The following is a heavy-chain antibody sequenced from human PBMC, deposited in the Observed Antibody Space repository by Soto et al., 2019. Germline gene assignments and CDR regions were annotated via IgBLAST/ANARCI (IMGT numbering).Heavy chain of an antibody. V-gene: IGHV3-33*01. D-gene: IGHD3-22*01. CDR2: IWYDGSNK. CDR3: ARYRSGYYSYYHYGMDV. J-gene: IGHJ6*02. Sequence: PGGSLRLSCAASGFTFSSYGMHWVRQAPGKGLEWVAVIWYDGSNKYYADSVKGRFTISRDNSKNTLYLQMNSLRAEDTAVYYCARYRSGYYSYYHYGMDVWGQGTTVTVSS. CDR1: GFTFSSYG.